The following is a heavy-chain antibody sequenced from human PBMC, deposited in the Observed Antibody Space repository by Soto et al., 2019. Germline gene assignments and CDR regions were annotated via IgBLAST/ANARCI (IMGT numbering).Heavy chain of an antibody. V-gene: IGHV4-39*01. Sequence: PSETLSLTCTVSGGSISSSSYYWGWIRRPPGKGLEWIGSIYYSGSTYYNPSLKSRVTISVDTSKNQFSLKLSSVTAADTAVYYCASLYYDSSGYYYSHYYYGMDVWGQGTTVTVSS. CDR2: IYYSGST. D-gene: IGHD3-22*01. CDR1: GGSISSSSYY. J-gene: IGHJ6*02. CDR3: ASLYYDSSGYYYSHYYYGMDV.